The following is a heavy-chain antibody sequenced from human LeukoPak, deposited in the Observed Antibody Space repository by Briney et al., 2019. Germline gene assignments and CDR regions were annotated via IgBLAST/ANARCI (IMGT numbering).Heavy chain of an antibody. CDR3: ARGVSRGYIDGMDV. CDR2: INHSGST. Sequence: SETLSLTCAVYGGSFSGYHWSWIRQPPEKGLEWIGEINHSGSTNYNPSLKSRVTISLDTSKNQFSLTLSSVTAADTAVYYCARGVSRGYIDGMDVWGQGTTVTVSS. V-gene: IGHV4-34*01. CDR1: GGSFSGYH. D-gene: IGHD5-12*01. J-gene: IGHJ6*02.